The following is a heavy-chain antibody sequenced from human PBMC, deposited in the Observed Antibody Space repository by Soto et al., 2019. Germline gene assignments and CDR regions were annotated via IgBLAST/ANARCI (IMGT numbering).Heavy chain of an antibody. V-gene: IGHV3-11*01. Sequence: GGSLRLSCAASGFIFSDYYMSWIRQAPGKGLEWISYISSSDNIIYYADSVKGRFTISRDNAKNSLYLQMNSLRAEDTAVYYCARDRGYYDSSGYFDYWGQGTLVTVYS. CDR3: ARDRGYYDSSGYFDY. CDR2: ISSSDNII. D-gene: IGHD3-22*01. J-gene: IGHJ4*02. CDR1: GFIFSDYY.